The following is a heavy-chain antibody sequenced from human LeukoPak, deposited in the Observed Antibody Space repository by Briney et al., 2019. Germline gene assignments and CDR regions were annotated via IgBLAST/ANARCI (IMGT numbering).Heavy chain of an antibody. Sequence: GGSLRLSCAASGFIFSDYWMTWVRQAPGKGLEWVAIIKKDGSEKYYVDSVKGRFTISRDNTKNSVYLQMNSLRAEDTAVYFCAGGGGWVFDLWGQGTLVTVSS. CDR1: GFIFSDYW. D-gene: IGHD6-19*01. J-gene: IGHJ4*02. CDR3: AGGGGWVFDL. CDR2: IKKDGSEK. V-gene: IGHV3-7*01.